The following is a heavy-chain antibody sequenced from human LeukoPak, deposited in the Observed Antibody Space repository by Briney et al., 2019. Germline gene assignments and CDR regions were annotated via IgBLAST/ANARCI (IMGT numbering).Heavy chain of an antibody. CDR1: GFTFSSYS. CDR3: AREVVLSLDY. V-gene: IGHV3-48*02. D-gene: IGHD4/OR15-4a*01. J-gene: IGHJ4*02. CDR2: ISSSSSTK. Sequence: GGSLRLSCAASGFTFSSYSMNWVRQAPGKGLEWVSIISSSSSTKYYADSVKGRFTISRDNAKNSLYLQMNSLRDEDTAVFYCAREVVLSLDYWGQGTLVTVSS.